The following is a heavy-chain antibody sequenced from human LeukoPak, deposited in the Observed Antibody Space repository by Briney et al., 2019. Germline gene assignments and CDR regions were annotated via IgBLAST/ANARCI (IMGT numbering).Heavy chain of an antibody. CDR3: YKYGWARLGGWAIYFYN. CDR2: ISGSGGTT. V-gene: IGHV3-23*01. D-gene: IGHD3-10*01. CDR1: VFTISSYA. J-gene: IGHJ4*02. Sequence: AGGSLRLPCAASVFTISSYAMIGVRQAPGKGLEWVSGISGSGGTTYYADSVKGRFTISRDNSKNTLYLQMNSLRAEDTAVYFCYKYGWARLGGWAIYFYNWGQGTLVTVSS.